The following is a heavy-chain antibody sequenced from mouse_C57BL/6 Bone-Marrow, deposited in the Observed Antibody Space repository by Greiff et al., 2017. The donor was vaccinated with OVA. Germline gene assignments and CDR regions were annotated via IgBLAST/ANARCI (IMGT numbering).Heavy chain of an antibody. CDR2: ISSGGSYT. J-gene: IGHJ2*01. Sequence: EVKLVESGGDLVKPGGSLKLSCAASGFTFSSYGMSWVRQTPDKRLEWVATISSGGSYTYYPDSVQGRFTISRDTAKNTLYLQMSSLKSEVTAMYYCARRGVTTRDYFDYWGQGTTLTVSS. CDR1: GFTFSSYG. CDR3: ARRGVTTRDYFDY. D-gene: IGHD2-1*01. V-gene: IGHV5-6*02.